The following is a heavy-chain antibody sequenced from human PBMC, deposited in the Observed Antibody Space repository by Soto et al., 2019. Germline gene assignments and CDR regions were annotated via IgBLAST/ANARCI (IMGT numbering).Heavy chain of an antibody. Sequence: EVQILESGGGLIQPGESLRLSCAASGFTFSTYTMSWVRQAPEKGLEWVSSISASGGSTYYADSVKGRFTIFRDNSNNTLFLHMSRLRADDTAVYYCASEVAVGLFDYWGQGPLVTVSS. CDR1: GFTFSTYT. CDR2: ISASGGST. D-gene: IGHD6-19*01. V-gene: IGHV3-23*01. CDR3: ASEVAVGLFDY. J-gene: IGHJ4*02.